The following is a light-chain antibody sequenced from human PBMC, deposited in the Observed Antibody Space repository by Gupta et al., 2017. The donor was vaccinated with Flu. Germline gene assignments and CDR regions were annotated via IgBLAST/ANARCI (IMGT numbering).Light chain of an antibody. CDR1: SSNIGRNV. CDR3: AAWDDSLNGLWV. Sequence: SSNIGRNVVSWYQHVQGRAPKLLIYNDNQRTSGVPDRFSGSKSGTSASLAISGLQSEDEADYYCAAWDDSLNGLWVFGGGTQLTVL. V-gene: IGLV1-44*01. CDR2: NDN. J-gene: IGLJ3*02.